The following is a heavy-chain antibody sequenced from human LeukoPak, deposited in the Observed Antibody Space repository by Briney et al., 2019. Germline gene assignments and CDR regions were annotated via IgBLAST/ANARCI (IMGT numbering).Heavy chain of an antibody. D-gene: IGHD3-10*01. CDR1: GFTFSSYW. CDR2: IKQDGSEK. Sequence: GGSLRLSCAASGFTFSSYWMSWVRQAPGKGLEWVANIKQDGSEKYYVDSVKGRFTISRDNAKNSLYLQMNSLRAEDTAVYYCARAVKGALWLVDGFDLWGRGTLVTVSS. J-gene: IGHJ5*02. CDR3: ARAVKGALWLVDGFDL. V-gene: IGHV3-7*04.